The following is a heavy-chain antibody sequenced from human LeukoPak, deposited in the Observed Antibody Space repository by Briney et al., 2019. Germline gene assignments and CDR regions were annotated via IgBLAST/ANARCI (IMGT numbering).Heavy chain of an antibody. CDR2: IYTSGST. J-gene: IGHJ5*02. D-gene: IGHD3-22*01. V-gene: IGHV4-61*02. CDR1: GGSISSGSYY. Sequence: PSQTLSLTCTVSGGSISSGSYYWSWIRQPAGKGLEWIGRIYTSGSTNYNPSLKGRVTISVDTSKNQLSLKLSSVTAADTAVYYCARGGPSYYYDSSGYPDNWFDPWGQGTLVTVSP. CDR3: ARGGPSYYYDSSGYPDNWFDP.